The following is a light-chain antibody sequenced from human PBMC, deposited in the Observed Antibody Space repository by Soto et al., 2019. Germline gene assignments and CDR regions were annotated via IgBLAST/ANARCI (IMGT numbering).Light chain of an antibody. CDR3: QSYDSSLSGYV. J-gene: IGLJ1*01. Sequence: QSVLTQPPSVSGAPGQRVTISCTGSSSYIGAGYDVHWYQQLPGAAPKLLFYGNTNRPSGVPDRFSGSESGTSASLAITGLQAEDEADYYCQSYDSSLSGYVFGTGTKVTVL. CDR2: GNT. V-gene: IGLV1-40*01. CDR1: SSYIGAGYD.